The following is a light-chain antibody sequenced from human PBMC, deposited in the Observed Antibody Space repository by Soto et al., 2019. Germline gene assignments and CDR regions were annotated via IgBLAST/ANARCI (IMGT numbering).Light chain of an antibody. CDR3: QQYNSYSQT. CDR2: KAS. V-gene: IGKV1-5*03. J-gene: IGKJ1*01. Sequence: DIQLTQSRAFVYASVGDGVISTCRVSQSISSWWAWYQQRSGKAPRLLIYKASSLESGVPSRVSGSGSGTEFTLTISSLQPDDFATYYCQQYNSYSQTFGQGTKVDIK. CDR1: QSISSW.